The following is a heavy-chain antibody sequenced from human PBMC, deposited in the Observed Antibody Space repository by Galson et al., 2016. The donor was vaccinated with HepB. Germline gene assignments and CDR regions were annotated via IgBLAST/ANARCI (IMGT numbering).Heavy chain of an antibody. CDR3: AVGRSDRYNSYGMDV. CDR1: GGSIISSNW. V-gene: IGHV4-4*02. CDR2: VYHSGST. D-gene: IGHD1-1*01. Sequence: SETLSLTCAVSGGSIISSNWWNWVRQPPGKGLDWIGEVYHSGSTNYNPSLESRVTISVDKSKNQLSLKVRSVTAADTAVYYCAVGRSDRYNSYGMDVWGPGTTVIVSS. J-gene: IGHJ6*02.